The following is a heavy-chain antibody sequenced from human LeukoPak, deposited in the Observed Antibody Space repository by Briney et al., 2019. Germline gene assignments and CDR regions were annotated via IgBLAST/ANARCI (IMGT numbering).Heavy chain of an antibody. CDR2: IYYSGTT. CDR1: GGSIDSNS. D-gene: IGHD6-13*01. Sequence: LETLSLTCTVSGGSIDSNSWTWIRQPPGKGLEWIGYIYYSGTTNYNPSLKSQVTMSVDMSKNQFSLKLSSVTAADTAVYYCARRSSSWKNWFDPWGQGTLVTVSS. J-gene: IGHJ5*02. CDR3: ARRSSSWKNWFDP. V-gene: IGHV4-59*01.